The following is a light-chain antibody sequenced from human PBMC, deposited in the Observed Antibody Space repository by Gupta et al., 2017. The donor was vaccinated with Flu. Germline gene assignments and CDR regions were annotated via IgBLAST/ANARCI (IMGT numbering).Light chain of an antibody. CDR3: NSRDSSGDHYV. V-gene: IGLV3-19*01. CDR1: SLRRYY. Sequence: SSELTQDPAVSVALGQTVRITCQGDSLRRYYASWYKQKPGQAPLLVLYGKNTRPSGIPDRFSGSSSGNTASLTITGAQAEDEADYYCNSRDSSGDHYVFAAGTKVTVL. J-gene: IGLJ1*01. CDR2: GKN.